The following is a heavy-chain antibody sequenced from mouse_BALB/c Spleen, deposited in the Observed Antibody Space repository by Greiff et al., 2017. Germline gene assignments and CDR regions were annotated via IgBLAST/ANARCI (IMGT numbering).Heavy chain of an antibody. CDR2: ISSGGSYT. V-gene: IGHV5-6-4*01. Sequence: DVKLVESGGGLVKPGGSLKLSCAASGFTFSSYTMSWVRQTPEKRLEWVATISSGGSYTYYPDSVKGRFTISRDNAKNTLYLQMSSLKSEDTAMYYCTRAFDYWGQGTTLTVSS. J-gene: IGHJ2*01. CDR3: TRAFDY. CDR1: GFTFSSYT.